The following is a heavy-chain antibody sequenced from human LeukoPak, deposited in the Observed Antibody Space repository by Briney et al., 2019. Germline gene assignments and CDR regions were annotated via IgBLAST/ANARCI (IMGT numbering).Heavy chain of an antibody. J-gene: IGHJ4*02. D-gene: IGHD5-24*01. CDR1: GYTFIGSY. CDR2: INPRTGVI. V-gene: IGHV1-2*02. CDR3: ARLDVATIKAEGY. Sequence: ASVKVSCKASGYTFIGSYMHWVRQAPGHSLEWMGWINPRTGVIKYSEKFQGRVSMTRDTSLSTAYMELSRLRYDDTATYYCARLDVATIKAEGYWGQGTLVTVSP.